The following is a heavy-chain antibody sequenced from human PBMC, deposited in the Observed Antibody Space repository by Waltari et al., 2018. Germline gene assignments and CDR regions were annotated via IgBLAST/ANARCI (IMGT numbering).Heavy chain of an antibody. CDR2: IRCAGENA. Sequence: EVQLVESGGGLVQPGGSLKLSCGVSGFRFSKYAMSWVRQAPGKGLEWVSGIRCAGENAYYADSVKCRFTISRDNSKNILFLQMNSLRAEDTAVYYCAKDQGYAGKDGDLRHWGQGSLVSVSS. CDR3: AKDQGYAGKDGDLRH. D-gene: IGHD2-2*01. CDR1: GFRFSKYA. J-gene: IGHJ1*01. V-gene: IGHV3-23*04.